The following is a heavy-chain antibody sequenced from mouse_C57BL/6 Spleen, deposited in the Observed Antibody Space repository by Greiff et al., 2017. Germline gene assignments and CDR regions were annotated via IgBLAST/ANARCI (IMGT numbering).Heavy chain of an antibody. CDR3: ARDRGIYYDYDYAMDY. CDR1: GFTFSSYA. D-gene: IGHD2-4*01. CDR2: ISDGGSYT. Sequence: EVQLVESGGGLVKPGGSLKLSCAASGFTFSSYAMSWVRQTPDKRLEWVATISDGGSYTYYPDNVKGRFTISRDNAKNNLYLQMSHLKSEDTAMYYCARDRGIYYDYDYAMDYWGQGTSVTVSS. J-gene: IGHJ4*01. V-gene: IGHV5-4*01.